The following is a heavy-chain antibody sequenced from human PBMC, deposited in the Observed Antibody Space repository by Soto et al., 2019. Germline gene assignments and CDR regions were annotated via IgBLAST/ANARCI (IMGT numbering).Heavy chain of an antibody. CDR3: ARPGERIIRSLNWFDP. Sequence: SETLSLTCTVSGGSISSSNYFWGWIRQPPGKGLEWIGGMYYSGSTYYNPSLKSRVTISVDTSKNQFSLKPSSVTAADTAMYYCARPGERIIRSLNWFDPLLHGSLVTVTS. J-gene: IGHJ5*02. CDR2: MYYSGST. CDR1: GGSISSSNYF. D-gene: IGHD7-27*01. V-gene: IGHV4-39*01.